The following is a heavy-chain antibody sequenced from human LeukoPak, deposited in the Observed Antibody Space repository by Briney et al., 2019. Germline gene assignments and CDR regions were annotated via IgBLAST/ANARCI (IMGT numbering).Heavy chain of an antibody. CDR1: GGSISSYS. Sequence: SETLSLTCTVSGGSISSYSWNWIRQPAGKGLEWIGRLYTRGSTTYNPSLKSRVTMSVDTSKKHFSLKLSSVTAADTAVYYCARDQGDYGDHRHFDYWGQGTLVTVSS. CDR3: ARDQGDYGDHRHFDY. D-gene: IGHD4-17*01. J-gene: IGHJ4*02. CDR2: LYTRGST. V-gene: IGHV4-4*07.